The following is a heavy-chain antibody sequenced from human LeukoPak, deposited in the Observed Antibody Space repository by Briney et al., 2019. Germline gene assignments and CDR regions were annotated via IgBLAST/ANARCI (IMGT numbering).Heavy chain of an antibody. J-gene: IGHJ3*02. D-gene: IGHD3-10*01. CDR1: GGSISSYY. Sequence: PSETLSLTCTVSGGSISSYYWSWIRQPPGKGLEWIGYIFHSGSTNHNPSLKSRVTISVDTSKNQFSLKLSSVTAADTAVYYCGRHSGATMVRGVLVDAFDIWGQGTMVTVSS. CDR3: GRHSGATMVRGVLVDAFDI. CDR2: IFHSGST. V-gene: IGHV4-59*08.